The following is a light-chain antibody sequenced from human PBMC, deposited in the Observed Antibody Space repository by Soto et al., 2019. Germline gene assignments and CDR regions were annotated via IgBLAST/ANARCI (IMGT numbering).Light chain of an antibody. Sequence: QSVLTQPPSASGTPGQRVTISCSGSSSNIGRNTVNWYQQLPGTAPKLLIYSNNQRPSGVPDRFSGSKSGTSGSLAISGLQSEDEADYYYAGWDDSLNGPVFGGGTKLTVL. CDR1: SSNIGRNT. CDR3: AGWDDSLNGPV. V-gene: IGLV1-44*01. J-gene: IGLJ2*01. CDR2: SNN.